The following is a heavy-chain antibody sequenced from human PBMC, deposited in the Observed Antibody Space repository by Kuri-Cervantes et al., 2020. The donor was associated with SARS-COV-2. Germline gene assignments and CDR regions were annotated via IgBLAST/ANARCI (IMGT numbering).Heavy chain of an antibody. CDR1: GEPFSGYY. V-gene: IGHV4-34*01. Sequence: SQTLSLTCAFYGEPFSGYYWTWIRQSPGKGLEWIGEVNHRGDTNYNPSLMGRVIISVDTSKNQFSLKLSSVTAADTAVYYCARDPPSRRNDYWGQGTLVTVSS. J-gene: IGHJ4*02. CDR3: ARDPPSRRNDY. CDR2: VNHRGDT.